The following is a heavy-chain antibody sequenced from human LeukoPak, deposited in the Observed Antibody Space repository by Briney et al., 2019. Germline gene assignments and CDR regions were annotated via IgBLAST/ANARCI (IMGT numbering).Heavy chain of an antibody. CDR3: VRHLSDITSCPNY. Sequence: GESLKISCKGSGYTFATYWIGWVRQLPGKGLEWMGIIYPGGSRTTYSPSFQGQVTISADKSISTAYLQWSSLKASDTAIYYCVRHLSDITSCPNYWGPGTLITVAS. J-gene: IGHJ4*02. CDR2: IYPGGSRT. V-gene: IGHV5-51*01. D-gene: IGHD2-2*01. CDR1: GYTFATYW.